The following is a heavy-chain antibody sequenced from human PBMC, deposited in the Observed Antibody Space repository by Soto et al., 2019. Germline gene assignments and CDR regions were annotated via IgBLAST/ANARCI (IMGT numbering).Heavy chain of an antibody. D-gene: IGHD2-21*02. CDR1: GFTFSSYA. CDR3: AKFVVETAIGNYYFDY. J-gene: IGHJ4*02. V-gene: IGHV3-23*01. Sequence: GGSLRLSCAASGFTFSSYAMSWVRQAPGKGLEWVSAISGSGGSTYYADSVKGRFTISRDNSKNTLYLQMNSLRAEDTAVYYCAKFVVETAIGNYYFDYWGQGTLVTVSS. CDR2: ISGSGGST.